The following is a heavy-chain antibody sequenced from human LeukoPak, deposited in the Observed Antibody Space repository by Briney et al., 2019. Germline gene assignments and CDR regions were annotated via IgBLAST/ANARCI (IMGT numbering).Heavy chain of an antibody. CDR1: GYTFITYG. J-gene: IGHJ4*02. V-gene: IGHV3-23*01. Sequence: VASVKVSCKASGYTFITYGMSWVRQAPGKGLEWVSSLGGGGAGIYYADSVKGRFTISRDNSKNTLYLQMNSLRAEDTAVYYCAKDRGSGWYFDYWGQGTLVTVSS. CDR3: AKDRGSGWYFDY. CDR2: LGGGGAGI. D-gene: IGHD6-19*01.